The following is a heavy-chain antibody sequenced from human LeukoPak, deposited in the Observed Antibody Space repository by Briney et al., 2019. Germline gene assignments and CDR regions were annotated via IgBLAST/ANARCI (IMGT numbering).Heavy chain of an antibody. CDR1: GGTFSSYA. D-gene: IGHD2-2*03. Sequence: SVKVSCKASGGTFSSYAISWVRQAPGQGLEWMGGIIPIFGTANYAQKFQGRVTIPADESTRTAYMELSSLRSEDTAVYYCARQAGYCSSTSCSLNWFDPWGQGTLVTVSS. J-gene: IGHJ5*02. V-gene: IGHV1-69*01. CDR3: ARQAGYCSSTSCSLNWFDP. CDR2: IIPIFGTA.